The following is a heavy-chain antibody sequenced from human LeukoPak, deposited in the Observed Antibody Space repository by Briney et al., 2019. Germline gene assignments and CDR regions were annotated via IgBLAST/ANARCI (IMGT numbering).Heavy chain of an antibody. D-gene: IGHD5-18*01. CDR3: AKAGLGTAMAEELDFDY. Sequence: GGSLRLSCAASGFTFSSYAMSWVRQAPGKGLEWVSAISGSGGSTYYADSVKGRFTISRGNSKNTLYLQMNSLRAEDTAVYYCAKAGLGTAMAEELDFDYWGQGTLVTVSS. V-gene: IGHV3-23*01. CDR2: ISGSGGST. J-gene: IGHJ4*02. CDR1: GFTFSSYA.